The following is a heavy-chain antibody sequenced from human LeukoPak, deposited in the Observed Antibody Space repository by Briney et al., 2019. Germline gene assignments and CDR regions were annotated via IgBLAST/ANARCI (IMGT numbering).Heavy chain of an antibody. D-gene: IGHD6-19*01. V-gene: IGHV3-53*01. CDR2: IYSGGST. CDR3: ARVYKWLVLTFYYYYMDV. Sequence: GGSLRLSCAASGFTVSNNYMSWVRQAPGKGLEWVSVIYSGGSTYYADSVKGRFTISRDNSKNTLYLQMNSLRAEDTAVYYCARVYKWLVLTFYYYYMDVWGKGTTVTVSS. J-gene: IGHJ6*03. CDR1: GFTVSNNY.